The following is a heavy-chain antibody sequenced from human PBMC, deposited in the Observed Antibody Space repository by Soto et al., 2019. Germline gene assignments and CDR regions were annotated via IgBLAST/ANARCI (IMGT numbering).Heavy chain of an antibody. CDR2: VSGSGSSP. V-gene: IGHV3-23*01. CDR1: GFNFGSYA. Sequence: EEQLLESGGGLVQPGGSLRLSCAATGFNFGSYAMGWVRQAPGKGLEWVSGVSGSGSSPYYADSVKGRLTISKDKSKNTQYLDLNDLRSEDTAVYFCVKGKESGYRGAFDSWGQGTMVTVSS. CDR3: VKGKESGYRGAFDS. J-gene: IGHJ4*02. D-gene: IGHD5-18*01.